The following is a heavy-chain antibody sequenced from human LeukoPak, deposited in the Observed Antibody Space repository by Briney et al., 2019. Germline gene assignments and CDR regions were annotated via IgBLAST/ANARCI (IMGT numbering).Heavy chain of an antibody. CDR2: IYYSGST. CDR1: GGSISSYY. CDR3: ARVPYYDSSGYPTAADY. V-gene: IGHV4-59*01. J-gene: IGHJ4*02. Sequence: PSETLSLTCTVSGGSISSYYWSWIRQPPGKGLEWIGYIYYSGSTNYNPSLKSRVTISVDTSKNQFSLKLSSVTAADTAVYYCARVPYYDSSGYPTAADYWGQGTLVTVSS. D-gene: IGHD3-22*01.